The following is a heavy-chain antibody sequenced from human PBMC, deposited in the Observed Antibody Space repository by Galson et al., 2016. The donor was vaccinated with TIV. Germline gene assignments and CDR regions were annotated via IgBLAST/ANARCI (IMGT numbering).Heavy chain of an antibody. Sequence: SLRLSCAASGFIFDNAWMSWVRQAPGKGLEWVGRIKTKVDGGTADYAAPVNGRFTISRDDSKNTLYLQMNSLKTEDTATYYCATHYGDYWGYYFDYRGQGTLVTASS. CDR1: GFIFDNAW. CDR2: IKTKVDGGTA. J-gene: IGHJ4*02. D-gene: IGHD4-17*01. CDR3: ATHYGDYWGYYFDY. V-gene: IGHV3-15*01.